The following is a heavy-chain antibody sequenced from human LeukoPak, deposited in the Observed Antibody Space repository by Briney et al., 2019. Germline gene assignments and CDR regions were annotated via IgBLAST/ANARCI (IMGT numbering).Heavy chain of an antibody. CDR3: ARGRYGWLPFDY. V-gene: IGHV4-59*01. D-gene: IGHD3-16*01. Sequence: SETLSLTCTVSGGSINSYYWSWIRQPPGKGLEWIGCIYYSGSTNYNPSLKSRVTISVDTSKNQFTLKLSSVTAADTAVYYCARGRYGWLPFDYWGQGTLVTVSS. CDR2: IYYSGST. J-gene: IGHJ4*02. CDR1: GGSINSYY.